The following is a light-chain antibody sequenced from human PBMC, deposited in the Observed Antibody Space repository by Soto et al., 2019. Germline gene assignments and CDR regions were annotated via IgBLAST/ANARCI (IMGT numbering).Light chain of an antibody. CDR2: TNN. CDR3: QSFDSSLVNDV. Sequence: QSVLTQPPSVSGAPGQRVTISCTGSSSNIGAGYDVHWYQQLPGTAPKLLIYTNNNRPSGVPDRFSGSKSGTSASLAITGLQAEDEADYYCQSFDSSLVNDVFGTGTKVTVL. J-gene: IGLJ1*01. CDR1: SSNIGAGYD. V-gene: IGLV1-40*01.